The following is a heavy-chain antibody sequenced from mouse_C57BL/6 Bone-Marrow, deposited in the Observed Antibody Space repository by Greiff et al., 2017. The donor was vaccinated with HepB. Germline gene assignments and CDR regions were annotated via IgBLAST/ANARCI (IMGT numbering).Heavy chain of an antibody. Sequence: VQLQQSGPELVKPGASVKMSCKASGYTFTDYNMHWVKQSHGKSLEWIGYINPNNGGTSYNQKFKGKATLTVNKSSSTAYMELRSLTSEDSAVYYCARGYYGSWWYFDGWGTGTTVTVSS. CDR1: GYTFTDYN. D-gene: IGHD1-1*01. J-gene: IGHJ1*03. CDR3: ARGYYGSWWYFDG. CDR2: INPNNGGT. V-gene: IGHV1-22*01.